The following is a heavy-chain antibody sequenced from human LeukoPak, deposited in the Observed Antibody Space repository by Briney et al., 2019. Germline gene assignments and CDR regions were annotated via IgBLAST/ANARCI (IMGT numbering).Heavy chain of an antibody. D-gene: IGHD3-3*01. V-gene: IGHV4-4*07. J-gene: IGHJ4*02. CDR3: ARERDFWSGFVDY. CDR1: GGSISGYY. Sequence: SETLSLTCSVSGGSISGYYWSWLRQPAGEGLEWIGRIYTSGSTDYNPSLKSRVTVSVDTSKNLFSLKLSSVTAADTAVYYCARERDFWSGFVDYWGQGTLVTVSS. CDR2: IYTSGST.